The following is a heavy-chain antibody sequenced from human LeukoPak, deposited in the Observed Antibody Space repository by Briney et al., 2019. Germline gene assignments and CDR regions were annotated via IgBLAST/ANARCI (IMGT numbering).Heavy chain of an antibody. CDR1: GGTFSSYA. CDR3: ARSLTGYSSGWRFDY. CDR2: IIPIFGTA. V-gene: IGHV1-69*05. Sequence: SVKVSCKASGGTFSSYAISWVRQAPGQGLEWMGGIIPIFGTANYAQKFQGRVTITTDESTSTAYMELSSLRSEDTAVYYCARSLTGYSSGWRFDYCGQGTVVTVSS. D-gene: IGHD6-19*01. J-gene: IGHJ4*02.